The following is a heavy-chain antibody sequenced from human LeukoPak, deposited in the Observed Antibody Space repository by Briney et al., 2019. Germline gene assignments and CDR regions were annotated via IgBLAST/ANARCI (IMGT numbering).Heavy chain of an antibody. CDR3: ARDLNLGRARGIIITALGY. D-gene: IGHD3-10*01. J-gene: IGHJ4*02. Sequence: ASVKVSCKASGYTFTSYGISWVRQAPGQGLEWMGWISGYNGNTNYAQKLQGRVTMTTDTSTSTVYMELRSLRSDDTAVYYCARDLNLGRARGIIITALGYWGQGTLVTVSS. CDR1: GYTFTSYG. V-gene: IGHV1-18*01. CDR2: ISGYNGNT.